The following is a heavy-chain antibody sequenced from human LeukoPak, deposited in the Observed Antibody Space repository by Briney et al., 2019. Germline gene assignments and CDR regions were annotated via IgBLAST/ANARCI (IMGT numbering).Heavy chain of an antibody. CDR2: INTNTGNP. D-gene: IGHD1-14*01. CDR1: GYTFTSYG. CDR3: AAQSPDSDY. J-gene: IGHJ4*02. V-gene: IGHV7-4-1*02. Sequence: GASVKVSCKASGYTFTSYGISWVRQAPGQGLEWMGWINTNTGNPTYAQGFTGRFVFSLDTSVSTAYLQISSLKAEDTAVYYCAAQSPDSDYWGQGTLVTVSS.